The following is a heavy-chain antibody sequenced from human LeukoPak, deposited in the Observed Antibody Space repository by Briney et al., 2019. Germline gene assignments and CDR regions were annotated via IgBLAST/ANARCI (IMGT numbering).Heavy chain of an antibody. CDR2: MNPNSGNT. V-gene: IGHV1-8*01. J-gene: IGHJ3*02. CDR3: ARDWRDSSGKFPNDAFDI. Sequence: GASVKVSRKASGYTFTSYDINWVRQATGQGLERMGWMNPNSGNTGYAQKFQGRVTMTRNTSISTAYMELSSLRAEDTAVYYCARDWRDSSGKFPNDAFDIWGQGTMVTVSS. D-gene: IGHD3-22*01. CDR1: GYTFTSYD.